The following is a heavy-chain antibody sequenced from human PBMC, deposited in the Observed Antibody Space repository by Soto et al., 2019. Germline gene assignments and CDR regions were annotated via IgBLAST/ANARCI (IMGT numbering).Heavy chain of an antibody. V-gene: IGHV4-39*01. Sequence: QLQLQESGPGLVKPSETLSLTCTVSGGSISSSSYYWGWIRQPPGKGLEWIGSIYYSGGTYYNPSPKSRVNISVNTSKKQFYLKLSSVTAADTAVYYCARSDTRSGRPEGVAFDIWGQGTMVTVSS. J-gene: IGHJ3*02. D-gene: IGHD5-18*01. CDR1: GGSISSSSYY. CDR2: IYYSGGT. CDR3: ARSDTRSGRPEGVAFDI.